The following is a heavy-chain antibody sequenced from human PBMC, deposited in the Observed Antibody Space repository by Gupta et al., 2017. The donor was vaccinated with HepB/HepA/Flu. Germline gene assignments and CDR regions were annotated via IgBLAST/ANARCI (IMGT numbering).Heavy chain of an antibody. CDR1: GYTFTGYY. D-gene: IGHD6-19*01. J-gene: IGHJ4*02. V-gene: IGHV1-2*02. CDR2: INPDIGTT. Sequence: QVQLVQSGAEVKKPGASVKVSCKASGYTFTGYYMHWVRQAPGQGLEWMGWINPDIGTTNSAERFQGRVTMTRDTSIGTAYMELNWLRSDDTAVYYCARAVRGVAVVGKGKDLIDSWGQGTLVTVSS. CDR3: ARAVRGVAVVGKGKDLIDS.